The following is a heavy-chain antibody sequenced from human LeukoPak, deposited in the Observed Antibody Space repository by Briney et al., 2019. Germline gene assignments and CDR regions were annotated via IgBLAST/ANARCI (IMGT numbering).Heavy chain of an antibody. CDR3: ARGLNHGSGSYYNYYYYGMDV. Sequence: GGSLRLSCAASGFTVSSNYMSWVRQAPGKGLEWVSVIYGGGSTYYADSVTGRFTISRDNSKNTLYLQMNSLRAEDTAVYYCARGLNHGSGSYYNYYYYGMDVWGQGTTVTVSS. J-gene: IGHJ6*02. D-gene: IGHD3-10*01. CDR2: IYGGGST. V-gene: IGHV3-66*01. CDR1: GFTVSSNY.